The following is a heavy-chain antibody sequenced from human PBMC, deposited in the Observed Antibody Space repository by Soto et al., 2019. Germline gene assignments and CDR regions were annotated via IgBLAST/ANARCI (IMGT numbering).Heavy chain of an antibody. Sequence: EVQLLESGGGLIQPGGSLRLSCAVSGFIFGNYAMSWVRQAPGKGLEWVSSLSGSGGSTYYADSVKGRFTISRDNSKDTLYLQMNNLRAEDTAIFYCAKYARVRLTTGFDSWGQGTLVAVSS. J-gene: IGHJ4*02. D-gene: IGHD4-17*01. CDR1: GFIFGNYA. CDR3: AKYARVRLTTGFDS. CDR2: LSGSGGST. V-gene: IGHV3-23*01.